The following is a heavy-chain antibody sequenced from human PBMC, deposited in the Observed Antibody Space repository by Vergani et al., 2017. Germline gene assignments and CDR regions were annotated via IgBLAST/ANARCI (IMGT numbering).Heavy chain of an antibody. D-gene: IGHD6-13*01. Sequence: QVQLVQSGAEVKKPGSSVKVSCKASGGTFSSYTISWVRQAPGQGLEWMGRIIPILGIANYAQKFQGRVTITADKSTSTAYIELSSLRSEDPAVYYCARAAAGNYYYYGMDVWGQGTTVTVSS. J-gene: IGHJ6*02. V-gene: IGHV1-69*02. CDR3: ARAAAGNYYYYGMDV. CDR1: GGTFSSYT. CDR2: IIPILGIA.